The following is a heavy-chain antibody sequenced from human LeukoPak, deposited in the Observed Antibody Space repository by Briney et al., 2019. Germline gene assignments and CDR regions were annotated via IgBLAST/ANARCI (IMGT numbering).Heavy chain of an antibody. CDR1: GFTFSSYA. CDR3: ARERFATTGTGWFDP. V-gene: IGHV3-30*04. J-gene: IGHJ5*02. D-gene: IGHD1-1*01. CDR2: ISDDGSNK. Sequence: PGRFLRLSCAASGFTFSSYAFHWVRQAPGKGLEWVSVISDDGSNKYYADSVKGRFTISRDNSKNTLYVQMSSLRAEDTAVYYCARERFATTGTGWFDPWGQGTLVTVSS.